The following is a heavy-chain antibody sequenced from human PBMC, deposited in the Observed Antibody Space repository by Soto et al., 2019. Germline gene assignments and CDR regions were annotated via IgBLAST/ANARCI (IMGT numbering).Heavy chain of an antibody. CDR2: ISYSGST. Sequence: PSETLSLTCSVSDGTVSSTSYYWAWIRQPPGKGLEWIGTISYSGSTYYNPSLTSRVTISLDTPNNQFSLKLNFVTTADTAVYYCAAHFQWLSPHLDNWGQGTLVTVSS. CDR3: AAHFQWLSPHLDN. V-gene: IGHV4-39*01. D-gene: IGHD3-22*01. CDR1: DGTVSSTSYY. J-gene: IGHJ4*02.